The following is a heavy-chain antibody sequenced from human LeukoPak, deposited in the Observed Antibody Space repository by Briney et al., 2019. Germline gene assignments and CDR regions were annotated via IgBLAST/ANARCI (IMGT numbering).Heavy chain of an antibody. CDR2: IIPIFGTA. V-gene: IGHV1-69*13. CDR3: ARNSLYSSSWSYYFDY. J-gene: IGHJ4*02. CDR1: GGTFSSYA. D-gene: IGHD6-13*01. Sequence: SVKVSCKASGGTFSSYAISWVRQAPGQGLEWMGGIIPIFGTANYAQKFQGRATITADESTSTAYMELSSLRSEDTAVYYCARNSLYSSSWSYYFDYWGQGTLVTVSS.